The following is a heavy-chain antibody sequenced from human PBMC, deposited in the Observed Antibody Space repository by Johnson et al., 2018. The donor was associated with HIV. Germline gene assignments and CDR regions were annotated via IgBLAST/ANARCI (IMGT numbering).Heavy chain of an antibody. CDR1: GFSFSRYW. V-gene: IGHV3-74*01. CDR2: IDGDGSSI. D-gene: IGHD4-17*01. J-gene: IGHJ3*02. CDR3: AKLVGDYVSNAFDI. Sequence: VQLVESGGGLVQPGGSLRLSCEASGFSFSRYWMHWVRQAPGKGLVWVSRIDGDGSSITYADFVKGRFTISRDNSKNTLYLQMNSVRAEDTAVYYCAKLVGDYVSNAFDIWGQGTMVTVSS.